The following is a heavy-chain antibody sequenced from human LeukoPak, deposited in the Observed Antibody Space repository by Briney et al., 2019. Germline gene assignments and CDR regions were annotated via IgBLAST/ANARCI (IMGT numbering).Heavy chain of an antibody. J-gene: IGHJ4*02. Sequence: GGSLRLSCAASGFTFSSYWMSWVRQAPGKGLEWVANIKQDGSETYYVDSVKGRFTISRDNAKNSLYLQMNSLRAEDTAVYYCARRRYSGSSQHFDYWGQGTLVTVSS. CDR1: GFTFSSYW. D-gene: IGHD1-26*01. V-gene: IGHV3-7*01. CDR3: ARRRYSGSSQHFDY. CDR2: IKQDGSET.